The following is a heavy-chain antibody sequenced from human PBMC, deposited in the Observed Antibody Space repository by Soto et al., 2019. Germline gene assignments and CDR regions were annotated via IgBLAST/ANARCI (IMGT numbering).Heavy chain of an antibody. V-gene: IGHV4-31*03. CDR2: VYYSGST. CDR1: GGSIRSGGYY. CDR3: ARDRLMATAGTARHYFGLDV. D-gene: IGHD5-18*01. Sequence: SETLSLTCTVSGGSIRSGGYYWSWVRQSPRRGLEWIGNVYYSGSTYYNPSLKSRLTISVDTSKNQFSLNLSSVTAADTAVYYCARDRLMATAGTARHYFGLDVWGQGTTVTVSS. J-gene: IGHJ6*02.